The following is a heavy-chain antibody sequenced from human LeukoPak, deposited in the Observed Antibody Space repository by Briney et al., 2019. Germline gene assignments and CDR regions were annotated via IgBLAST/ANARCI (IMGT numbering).Heavy chain of an antibody. CDR1: GFTFSAYS. CDR2: IRSSGSPR. J-gene: IGHJ4*02. V-gene: IGHV3-48*02. Sequence: GGSLRLSCAASGFTFSAYSMNWVRQAPGRGLEWVSYIRSSGSPRYYADSVKGRFTISRDNTKNSLYLQMDSLRDEDTAVYYCVRGPDALDYWGQGTLVTVSS. CDR3: VRGPDALDY.